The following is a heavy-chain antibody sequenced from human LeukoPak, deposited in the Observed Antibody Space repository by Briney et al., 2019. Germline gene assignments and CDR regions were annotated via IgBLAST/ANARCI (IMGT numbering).Heavy chain of an antibody. CDR2: ISGGSRYT. V-gene: IGHV3-11*05. J-gene: IGHJ4*02. D-gene: IGHD3-10*01. CDR1: GFTFSDYY. Sequence: PGGSLRLSCAASGFTFSDYYMSWIRQAPGKGLERVSYISGGSRYTNYADSVKGRFTISRDNAKNSLYLQMNSLRAEDTAVYYCAREYGLGSCFDFWGQGTLVTVSS. CDR3: AREYGLGSCFDF.